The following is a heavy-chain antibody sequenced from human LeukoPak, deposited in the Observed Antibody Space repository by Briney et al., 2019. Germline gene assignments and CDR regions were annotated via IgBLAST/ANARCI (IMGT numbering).Heavy chain of an antibody. D-gene: IGHD6-19*01. J-gene: IGHJ4*02. CDR2: IYSDGST. CDR3: TRAPYSSAFDY. Sequence: GGSLRLSCAASGFTFSSNYMTWVRQAPGKGLEWVSIIYSDGSTYYADSVKGRFTISRDNSKNTVYLQMNSLRAEDTAVYYCTRAPYSSAFDYWGQGTLVTVSS. CDR1: GFTFSSNY. V-gene: IGHV3-53*01.